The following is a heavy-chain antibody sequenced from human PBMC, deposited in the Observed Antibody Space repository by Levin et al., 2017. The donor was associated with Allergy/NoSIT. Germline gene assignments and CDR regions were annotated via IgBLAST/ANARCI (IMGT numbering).Heavy chain of an antibody. Sequence: SETLSLTCAVYGGSFSGYYWSWIRQPPGKGLEWIGEINHSGSTNYNPSLKSRVTISVDTSKNQFSLKLSSVTAADTAVYYCARGSDRITMVRGVISYWGQGTLVTVSS. V-gene: IGHV4-34*01. CDR3: ARGSDRITMVRGVISY. CDR1: GGSFSGYY. D-gene: IGHD3-10*01. J-gene: IGHJ4*02. CDR2: INHSGST.